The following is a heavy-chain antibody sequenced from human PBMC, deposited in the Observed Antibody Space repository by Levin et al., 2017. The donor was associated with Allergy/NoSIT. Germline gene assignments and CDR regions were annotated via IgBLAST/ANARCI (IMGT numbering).Heavy chain of an antibody. V-gene: IGHV3-15*01. CDR2: IKSKTDGGTT. J-gene: IGHJ4*02. CDR3: TTDIYYDSSGYWSGFDY. Sequence: GESLKISCAASGFTFSNAWMSWVRQAPGKGLEWVGRIKSKTDGGTTDYAAPVKGRFTISRDDSKNTLYLQMNSLKTEDTAVYYCTTDIYYDSSGYWSGFDYWGQGTLVTVSS. D-gene: IGHD3-22*01. CDR1: GFTFSNAW.